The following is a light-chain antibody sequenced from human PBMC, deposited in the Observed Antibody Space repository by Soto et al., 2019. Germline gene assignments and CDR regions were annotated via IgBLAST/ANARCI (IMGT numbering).Light chain of an antibody. CDR1: SSDVGGYNY. Sequence: QSALTQPASVSGSPGQSITLSCSGSSSDVGGYNYVSWYQQHPGKAPKLIIYEVSNRPSGVSNRFSGSKSGNTASLTISGLQADDEADYYCSSYTTTSTPGVFGGGTKVTVL. V-gene: IGLV2-14*01. CDR2: EVS. J-gene: IGLJ2*01. CDR3: SSYTTTSTPGV.